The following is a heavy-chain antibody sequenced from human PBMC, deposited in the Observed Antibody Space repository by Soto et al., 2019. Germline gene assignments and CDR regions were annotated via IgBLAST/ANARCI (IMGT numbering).Heavy chain of an antibody. CDR2: IFSNDEK. J-gene: IGHJ4*02. CDR1: GFSLSNARMG. V-gene: IGHV2-26*01. D-gene: IGHD3-10*01. CDR3: ARIRSVRDYDFDY. Sequence: GSGPTLVNPTETLTLTCTVSGFSLSNARMGVSWIRQPPGKALEWLAHIFSNDEKSYSTSLKSRLTISKDTSKSQVVLTMTNMDPVDTATYCCARIRSVRDYDFDYWGQGTLVTVSS.